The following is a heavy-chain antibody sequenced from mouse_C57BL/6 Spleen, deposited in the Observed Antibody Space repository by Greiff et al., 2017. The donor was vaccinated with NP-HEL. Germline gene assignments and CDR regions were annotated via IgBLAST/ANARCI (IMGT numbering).Heavy chain of an antibody. J-gene: IGHJ3*01. D-gene: IGHD2-4*01. CDR2: ISSGGSYT. CDR1: GFTFSSYG. V-gene: IGHV5-6*01. CDR3: ARDRDYDFAY. Sequence: EVQRVESGGDLVKPGGSLKLSCAASGFTFSSYGMSWVRQTPDKRLEWVATISSGGSYTYYPDSVKGRFTISRDNAKNTLYLQMSSLKSEDTAMYYCARDRDYDFAYWGQGTLVTVSA.